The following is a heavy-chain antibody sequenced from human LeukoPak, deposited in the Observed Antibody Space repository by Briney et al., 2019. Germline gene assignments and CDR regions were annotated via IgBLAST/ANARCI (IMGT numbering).Heavy chain of an antibody. CDR2: IYTSGSS. CDR3: AGYRLGWLDP. Sequence: ASQTLSLTCTVSGGSMRSGDYFWTWIRQPAGEGLEWIGRIYTSGSSNYNPSLKSRVTMLVDTSKNQFSLKLNSVTAADTAVYYCAGYRLGWLDPWGQGTLVTVSS. V-gene: IGHV4-61*02. J-gene: IGHJ5*02. CDR1: GGSMRSGDYF. D-gene: IGHD1-26*01.